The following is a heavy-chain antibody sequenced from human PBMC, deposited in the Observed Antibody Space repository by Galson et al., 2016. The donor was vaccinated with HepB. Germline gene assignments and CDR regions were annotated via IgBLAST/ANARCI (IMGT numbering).Heavy chain of an antibody. Sequence: SLRLSCAASGFTFNNYGIHWVRQAPGKGLEWVAVISHDGTNQYYGDSVKGRFTISRDNSNNTLYLQMDSLRPEDTALYYCAKDAVVIGAATRARFFYYNALDVWGQGTTVTVSS. CDR2: ISHDGTNQ. J-gene: IGHJ6*02. CDR3: AKDAVVIGAATRARFFYYNALDV. CDR1: GFTFNNYG. D-gene: IGHD2-2*01. V-gene: IGHV3-30*18.